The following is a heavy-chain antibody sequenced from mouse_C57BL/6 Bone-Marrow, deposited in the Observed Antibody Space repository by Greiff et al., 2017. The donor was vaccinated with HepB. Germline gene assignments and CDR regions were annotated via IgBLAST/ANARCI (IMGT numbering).Heavy chain of an antibody. J-gene: IGHJ3*01. D-gene: IGHD2-1*01. CDR3: ARGGYGNYVRFAY. Sequence: EVKLMESGPGMVKPSQSLSLTCTVTGYSITSGYDWHWFRHFPGNKLEWMGYISYSGSTNYNPSLKSRISITHDTSKNHFFLKLNSVTTEDTATYYCARGGYGNYVRFAYWGQGTLVTVSA. V-gene: IGHV3-1*01. CDR1: GYSITSGYD. CDR2: ISYSGST.